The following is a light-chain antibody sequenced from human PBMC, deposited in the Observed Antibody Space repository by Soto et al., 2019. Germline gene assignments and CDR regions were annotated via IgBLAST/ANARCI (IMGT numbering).Light chain of an antibody. CDR2: GSS. Sequence: EIVMTQSPATVSVSPGERATLSCRASQSVSSNLAWYQKKPGQAPSLLIYGSSTRATGIPARLSGSESGTEFTLTNSSLQSEDFAVYYCQQYNSWAWTFGQGTKVDIK. J-gene: IGKJ1*01. CDR3: QQYNSWAWT. CDR1: QSVSSN. V-gene: IGKV3-15*01.